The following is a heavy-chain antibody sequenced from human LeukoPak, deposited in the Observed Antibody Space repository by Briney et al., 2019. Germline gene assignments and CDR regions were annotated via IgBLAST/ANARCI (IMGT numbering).Heavy chain of an antibody. Sequence: ETLSLTCAVYGGSFSGYYWSWIRQPPGKGLEWIGEINHSGSTNYNPSLKSRVTISVDTSKNQFSLKLSSVTAADTAVYYCARVGGSGGWYGGVSWFDPWGQGTLVTVSS. D-gene: IGHD6-19*01. J-gene: IGHJ5*02. CDR2: INHSGST. CDR1: GGSFSGYY. V-gene: IGHV4-34*01. CDR3: ARVGGSGGWYGGVSWFDP.